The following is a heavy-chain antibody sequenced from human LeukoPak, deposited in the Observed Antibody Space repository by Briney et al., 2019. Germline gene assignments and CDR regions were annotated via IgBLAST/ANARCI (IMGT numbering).Heavy chain of an antibody. J-gene: IGHJ6*03. Sequence: ASVKVSCKASGYTFTSYDINRVRQATGQGLEWMGWMNPNSGNTGYAQRFQGRLTMTSNTSISTAYMDLSSLRSEDTAVYYCARVAGTTDDYYYMDVWGKGTTVTVSS. CDR3: ARVAGTTDDYYYMDV. CDR1: GYTFTSYD. CDR2: MNPNSGNT. V-gene: IGHV1-8*01. D-gene: IGHD1-7*01.